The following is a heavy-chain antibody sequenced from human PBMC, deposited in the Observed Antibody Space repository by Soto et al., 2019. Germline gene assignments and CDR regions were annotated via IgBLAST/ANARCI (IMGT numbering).Heavy chain of an antibody. D-gene: IGHD2-21*02. V-gene: IGHV3-11*06. CDR2: SSNSGSFT. CDR3: ARSGDNHNVLDY. CDR1: GFTFSDYY. J-gene: IGHJ4*02. Sequence: QVQLVESGGDLVKPGGSLRLSCEGSGFTFSDYYMSWIRQAPGRGLEWISYSSNSGSFTRYSDSVKGRFSVSRNNTKNFLSLQMNSLRAEDTAVYYCARSGDNHNVLDYWGPGTPVTVSS.